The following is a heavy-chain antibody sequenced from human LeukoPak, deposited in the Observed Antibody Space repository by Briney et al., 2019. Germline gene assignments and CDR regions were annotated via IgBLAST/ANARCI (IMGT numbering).Heavy chain of an antibody. J-gene: IGHJ3*02. Sequence: PSETLSLTCTVSGGFISNYYWSWIRQPAGKGLEWIGRIYTSGSTNYNSSLKSRVTMSVDTSKNQFSLKLSSVTAADTAVYYCARDREGDELELRGAFDIWGQGTMVTVSS. CDR3: ARDREGDELELRGAFDI. CDR2: IYTSGST. V-gene: IGHV4-4*07. D-gene: IGHD1-7*01. CDR1: GGFISNYY.